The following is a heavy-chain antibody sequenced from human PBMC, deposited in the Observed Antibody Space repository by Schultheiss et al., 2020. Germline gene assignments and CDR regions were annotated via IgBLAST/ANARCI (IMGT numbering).Heavy chain of an antibody. CDR1: GGSISSYY. Sequence: SETLSLTCTVSGGSISSYYWSWIRQPPGKGLEWIGRIYTSGSTNYNPSLKSRVTISVDTSKNQFSLKLSSVTAADTAVYYCARDRSARRVVTGAEYFQHWGQGTLVTVSS. V-gene: IGHV4-4*08. CDR3: ARDRSARRVVTGAEYFQH. J-gene: IGHJ1*01. CDR2: IYTSGST. D-gene: IGHD3-3*01.